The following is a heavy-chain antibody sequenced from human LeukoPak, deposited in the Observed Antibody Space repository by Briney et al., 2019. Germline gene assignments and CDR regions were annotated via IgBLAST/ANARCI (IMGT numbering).Heavy chain of an antibody. Sequence: ASVKVSCKASGYTLTSYYMHWVRQAPGQGLEWMGIINPSGGSTSYAQKFQGRVTMTRDTSTSTVYMELSSLRSEDTAVYYCAKDSSSSYYFDYWGQGTLVTVSS. V-gene: IGHV1-46*01. CDR3: AKDSSSSYYFDY. CDR2: INPSGGST. CDR1: GYTLTSYY. J-gene: IGHJ4*02. D-gene: IGHD6-13*01.